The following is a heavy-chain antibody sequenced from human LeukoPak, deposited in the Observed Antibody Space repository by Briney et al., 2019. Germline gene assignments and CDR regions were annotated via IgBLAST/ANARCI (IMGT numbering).Heavy chain of an antibody. CDR2: ISSNGGST. CDR3: ARDAAYYDSSGYET. CDR1: GFTFSSYA. V-gene: IGHV3-64*01. Sequence: GGSLRLSCAASGFTFSSYAMHWVRQAPGKGLEYVSAISSNGGSTYYANSVKGRFTISRDNSKNTLYLQMNSLRAEDTAVYYCARDAAYYDSSGYETWGQGTLVTVSS. J-gene: IGHJ5*02. D-gene: IGHD3-22*01.